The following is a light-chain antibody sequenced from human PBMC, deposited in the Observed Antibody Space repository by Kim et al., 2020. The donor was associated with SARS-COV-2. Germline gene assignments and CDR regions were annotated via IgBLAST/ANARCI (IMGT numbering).Light chain of an antibody. CDR2: DAA. CDR3: QQQNKWNTAPS. V-gene: IGKV3-11*01. CDR1: HNIGIN. Sequence: LGEGASVSGRASHNIGINWDWYQQTRGQAPRLRIYDAAIRATGIPDKVSGSGSGTDFTLTISSRDPEDFGIYFCQQQNKWNTAPSFGGGTKVDIK. J-gene: IGKJ4*01.